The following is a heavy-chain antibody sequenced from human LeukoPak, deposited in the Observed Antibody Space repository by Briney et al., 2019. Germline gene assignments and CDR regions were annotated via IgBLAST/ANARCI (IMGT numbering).Heavy chain of an antibody. Sequence: GGCLRLSCAASGFTFSNAWMSWVRQAPGKGLEWVGRIRSQSDGGTTDYAAPVKGRFTISRDDSKHTLYVQMNSLEAGDTAVYYCTTDRSKSSGWYIDYWGQGTLVTVSS. CDR3: TTDRSKSSGWYIDY. V-gene: IGHV3-15*01. J-gene: IGHJ4*02. CDR2: IRSQSDGGTT. CDR1: GFTFSNAW. D-gene: IGHD6-19*01.